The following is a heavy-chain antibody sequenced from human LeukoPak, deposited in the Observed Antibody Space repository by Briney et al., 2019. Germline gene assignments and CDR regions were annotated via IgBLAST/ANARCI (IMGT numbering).Heavy chain of an antibody. J-gene: IGHJ3*02. CDR2: INPNSGGT. CDR3: ARERGPYCGGDCYSISGGWNDDAFDI. CDR1: GYTFTSYY. Sequence: ASVKVSCKASGYTFTSYYMHWVRQAPGQGLEWMGWINPNSGGTNYAQKFQGRVTMTRDTSISTAYMELSRLRSDDTAVYYCARERGPYCGGDCYSISGGWNDDAFDIWGQGTMVTVSS. D-gene: IGHD2-21*02. V-gene: IGHV1-2*02.